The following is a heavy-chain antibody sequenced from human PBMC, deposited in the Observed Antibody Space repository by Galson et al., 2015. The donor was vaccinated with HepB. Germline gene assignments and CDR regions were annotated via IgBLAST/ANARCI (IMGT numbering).Heavy chain of an antibody. CDR3: AKTAYYDSGSTTRAFDI. Sequence: SLRLSCAASGFTFSSYAMSWVRQAPGKGLEWVSGISGSGAYIYYADSVKGRFTISRDNSKNTLYLQMNSLRAEDTAVYYCAKTAYYDSGSTTRAFDIWGQGTMVTVSS. J-gene: IGHJ3*02. CDR2: ISGSGAYI. CDR1: GFTFSSYA. D-gene: IGHD3-10*01. V-gene: IGHV3-23*01.